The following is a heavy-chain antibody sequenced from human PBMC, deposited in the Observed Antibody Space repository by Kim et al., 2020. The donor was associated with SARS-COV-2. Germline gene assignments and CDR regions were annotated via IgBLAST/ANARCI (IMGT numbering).Heavy chain of an antibody. V-gene: IGHV3-66*01. Sequence: YYADSVKGRFTISRDNSKNTLYLQMNSLRAEDTAVYYCARGPGPLGAFDIWGQGTMVTVSS. D-gene: IGHD3-16*02. CDR3: ARGPGPLGAFDI. J-gene: IGHJ3*02.